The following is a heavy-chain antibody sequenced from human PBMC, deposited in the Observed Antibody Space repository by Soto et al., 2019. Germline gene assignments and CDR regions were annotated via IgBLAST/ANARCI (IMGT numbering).Heavy chain of an antibody. CDR2: ITPILGIA. D-gene: IGHD2-15*01. V-gene: IGHV1-69*02. CDR1: GGTFSSYT. CDR3: AVGYCSGGSCYPNWFDP. J-gene: IGHJ5*02. Sequence: SVKVSCKASGGTFSSYTISWVRQAPGQGLEWMGRITPILGIANYAQKFQGRVTINADKSTSTAYMELSSLRSEDTAVYYCAVGYCSGGSCYPNWFDPWGQGTLVTVSS.